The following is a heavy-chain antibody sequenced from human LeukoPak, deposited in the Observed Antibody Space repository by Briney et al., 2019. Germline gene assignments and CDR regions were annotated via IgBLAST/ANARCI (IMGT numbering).Heavy chain of an antibody. V-gene: IGHV6-1*01. CDR1: GDSVSSNSAA. CDR2: TYYRSKWYN. CDR3: ARQAVSLTMIVVVPSGVDAFDI. J-gene: IGHJ3*02. Sequence: SQTLSLTCAISGDSVSSNSAAWYWIRQSPSRGLEWLGRTYYRSKWYNDYAVSVKSRITINPDTSKNQFSLQLNSVTPEDTAVYYCARQAVSLTMIVVVPSGVDAFDIWGQGTMVTVSS. D-gene: IGHD3-22*01.